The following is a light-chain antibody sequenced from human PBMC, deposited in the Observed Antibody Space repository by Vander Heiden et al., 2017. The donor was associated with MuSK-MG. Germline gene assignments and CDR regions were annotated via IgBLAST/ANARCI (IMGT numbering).Light chain of an antibody. Sequence: SYVLSQSPSVSVAPGPPARCPCGGNIGSKSVHWYQQKAGQAPVSVVYEDTDRPAGIPDRFSGSKSGNTATLIISRVEAGDEADYYCQVWDGTTGQWVFGGGTKLTVL. CDR3: QVWDGTTGQWV. V-gene: IGLV3-21*02. CDR1: IGSKS. CDR2: EDT. J-gene: IGLJ3*02.